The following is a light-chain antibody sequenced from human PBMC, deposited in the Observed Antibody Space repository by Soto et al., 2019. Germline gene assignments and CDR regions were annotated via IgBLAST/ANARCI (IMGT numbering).Light chain of an antibody. V-gene: IGLV1-44*01. CDR2: SDD. J-gene: IGLJ3*02. Sequence: QSVLTQPPSLSGTPGQRVTISCSGSNSNIGRYSVNWYQHFPGTAPKILIYSDDERPSGVPDRFSGSKSGTSASLAISELQSEDEAEYYCAAWDDNLNGPLFGGGTKLTVL. CDR1: NSNIGRYS. CDR3: AAWDDNLNGPL.